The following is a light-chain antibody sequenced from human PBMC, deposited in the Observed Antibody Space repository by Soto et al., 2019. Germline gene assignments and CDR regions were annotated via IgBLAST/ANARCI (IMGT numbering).Light chain of an antibody. J-gene: IGKJ1*01. CDR1: QSVLYSSNNKNF. CDR3: QQYYSSPWT. V-gene: IGKV4-1*01. Sequence: IVLTQSPDSLAVSLGERATINCKSSQSVLYSSNNKNFLTWYQLKPGQPPKLLIYWASVGKSGVPDRFSGSGSGTDFTLTISGLQAEDVAIYYCQQYYSSPWTFGQGTKVEIK. CDR2: WAS.